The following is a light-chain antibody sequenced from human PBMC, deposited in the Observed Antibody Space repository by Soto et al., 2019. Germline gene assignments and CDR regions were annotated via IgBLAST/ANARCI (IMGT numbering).Light chain of an antibody. V-gene: IGKV3-15*01. CDR1: QSVGRK. J-gene: IGKJ1*01. CDR2: DAS. CDR3: QQYHIWPPWT. Sequence: EIEMTQSPATLSVSPGERATLSCRSSQSVGRKLAWYQQKPGQAPRLLLYDASNRAMGVPAGFSGSGSGTEFTLSISSLQSEEVAFYHCQQYHIWPPWTFGQGTKVEI.